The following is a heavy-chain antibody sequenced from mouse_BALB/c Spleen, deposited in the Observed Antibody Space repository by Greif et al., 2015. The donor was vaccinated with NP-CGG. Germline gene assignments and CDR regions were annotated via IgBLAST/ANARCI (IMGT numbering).Heavy chain of an antibody. D-gene: IGHD3-1*01. Sequence: EVQGVESGGGLVKPGGSLKLSCAASGFTFSSYTTSWVRQTPEKRLEWVATISSGGSYTYYPDSVKGRFTISRDNAKNTLYLQMSSLKSEDTAMYYCTREEQLGLPYAMDYWGQGTSVTVSS. CDR1: GFTFSSYT. CDR3: TREEQLGLPYAMDY. CDR2: ISSGGSYT. V-gene: IGHV5-6-4*01. J-gene: IGHJ4*01.